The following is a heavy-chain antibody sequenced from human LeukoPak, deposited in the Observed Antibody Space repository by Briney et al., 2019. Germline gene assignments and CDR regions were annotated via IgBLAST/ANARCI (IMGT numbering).Heavy chain of an antibody. J-gene: IGHJ4*02. CDR2: IKQDGSEK. CDR3: ARGLVGANY. CDR1: GFTLNTYW. D-gene: IGHD1-26*01. V-gene: IGHV3-7*05. Sequence: GGSLRLSCAASGFTLNTYWMSWVRQAPGKGLEWVANIKQDGSEKNYVDSVKGRFTISRDNAKNSLYLQMNSLRAEDTAVYYCARGLVGANYWGQGTLVTVSS.